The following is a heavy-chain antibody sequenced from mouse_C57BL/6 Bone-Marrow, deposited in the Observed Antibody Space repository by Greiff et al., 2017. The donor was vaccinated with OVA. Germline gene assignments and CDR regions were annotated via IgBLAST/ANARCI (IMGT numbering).Heavy chain of an antibody. CDR1: GYTFTDYY. D-gene: IGHD4-1*01. CDR2: INPYNGGT. Sequence: VQLKESGPVLVKPGASVKMSCKASGYTFTDYYMNWVKQSHGKSLEWIGVINPYNGGTSYNQKFKGKATLTVDKSSSTAYMELNSLTSEDSAVYYCARLTGTRFDYWGQGTTLTVSS. V-gene: IGHV1-19*01. J-gene: IGHJ2*01. CDR3: ARLTGTRFDY.